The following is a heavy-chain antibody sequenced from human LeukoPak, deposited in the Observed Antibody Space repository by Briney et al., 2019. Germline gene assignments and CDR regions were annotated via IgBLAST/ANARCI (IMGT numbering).Heavy chain of an antibody. CDR1: GFTFSSYA. CDR3: AKDFVPRGGSYFPGFDY. Sequence: GGSLRLSCAASGFTFSSYAMNWVSQAPGKGLEWVSPISNSGDRTYYADSVKGRFTISRDNSKNTLYLQMNSLRTEDTAVYYCAKDFVPRGGSYFPGFDYWGQGTLVIVSS. CDR2: ISNSGDRT. V-gene: IGHV3-23*01. J-gene: IGHJ4*02. D-gene: IGHD1-26*01.